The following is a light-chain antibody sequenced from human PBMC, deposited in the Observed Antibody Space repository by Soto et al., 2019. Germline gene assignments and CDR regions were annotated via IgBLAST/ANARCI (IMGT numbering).Light chain of an antibody. CDR1: SSNIGSNT. CDR3: AAWDDSLNSYV. V-gene: IGLV1-44*01. Sequence: QSVLTQPPSASGTPGQRVTISCSGSSSNIGSNTVNWYQQLPGTAPKLLIYSNNQRPSGVPDRFSGSKSGTSASLAISGLQSEDEDDYYCAAWDDSLNSYVFGTRTKVTVL. J-gene: IGLJ1*01. CDR2: SNN.